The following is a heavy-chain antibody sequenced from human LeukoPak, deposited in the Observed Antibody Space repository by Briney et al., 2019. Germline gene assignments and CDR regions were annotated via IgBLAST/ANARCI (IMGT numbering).Heavy chain of an antibody. CDR2: IKSKTDGGTT. CDR1: GFTFSNAW. CDR3: TTPQNSNYIGYYYYYMDV. V-gene: IGHV3-15*01. D-gene: IGHD4-11*01. Sequence: PGGSLRLSCAASGFTFSNAWMSWVRQAPGKGLEWVGRIKSKTDGGTTDYAAPVKGRFTISRDDSKNTLYLQMNSLKTEDTAVYYCTTPQNSNYIGYYYYYMDVWGKGTTVTVSS. J-gene: IGHJ6*03.